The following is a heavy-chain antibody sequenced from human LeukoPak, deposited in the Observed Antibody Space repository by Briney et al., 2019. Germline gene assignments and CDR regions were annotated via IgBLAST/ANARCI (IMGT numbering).Heavy chain of an antibody. CDR2: ISWNSGSI. Sequence: PGGSLRLSCAAAGFTFDDYAMHWVRQAPGKGLEWVSGISWNSGSIRYADSVKGRFTISRDNAKNSLYLQMNSLRAEDTALYYCAKDIGSSGWYADYWGQGTLVTVSS. CDR1: GFTFDDYA. CDR3: AKDIGSSGWYADY. V-gene: IGHV3-9*01. D-gene: IGHD6-19*01. J-gene: IGHJ4*02.